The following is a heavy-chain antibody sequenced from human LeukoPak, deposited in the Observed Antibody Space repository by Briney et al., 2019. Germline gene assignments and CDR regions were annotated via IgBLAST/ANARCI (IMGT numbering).Heavy chain of an antibody. Sequence: SETLPLTCTVSGGSISSYYWSWIRQPPGKGLEWIGYIYYSGSTNYNPSLKSRVTISVDTSKNQFSLKLSSVTAADTAVYYCARSDQWLVPFDYWGQGTLVTVSS. J-gene: IGHJ4*02. D-gene: IGHD6-19*01. V-gene: IGHV4-59*01. CDR2: IYYSGST. CDR1: GGSISSYY. CDR3: ARSDQWLVPFDY.